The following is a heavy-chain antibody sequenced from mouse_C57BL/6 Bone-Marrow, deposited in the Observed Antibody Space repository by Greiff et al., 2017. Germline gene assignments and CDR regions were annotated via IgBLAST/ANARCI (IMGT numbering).Heavy chain of an antibody. Sequence: EVQVVESGGGLVKPGGSLKLSCAASGFTFSDYGMHWVRQAPEKGLEWVAYISSGSSTIYYADTVKGRFTISRDNAKNTLFLQMTSLRSEDTAMYYCARPTTVVATKGFAYWGQGTLVTVSA. CDR3: ARPTTVVATKGFAY. D-gene: IGHD1-1*01. CDR2: ISSGSSTI. CDR1: GFTFSDYG. V-gene: IGHV5-17*01. J-gene: IGHJ3*01.